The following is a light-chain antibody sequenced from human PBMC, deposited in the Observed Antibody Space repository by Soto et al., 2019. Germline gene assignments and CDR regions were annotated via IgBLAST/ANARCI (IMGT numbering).Light chain of an antibody. V-gene: IGKV1-8*01. J-gene: IGKJ5*01. Sequence: AIRMTQSPSSLSASTGDRVTITCRASQGISSYLAWYQQKPGKAPKLLIYAASTLQSGVPSRFSGSGSGTELTLTISSLQTEDFANYYCQQLNSYPLMTFGQGTRLEI. CDR3: QQLNSYPLMT. CDR2: AAS. CDR1: QGISSY.